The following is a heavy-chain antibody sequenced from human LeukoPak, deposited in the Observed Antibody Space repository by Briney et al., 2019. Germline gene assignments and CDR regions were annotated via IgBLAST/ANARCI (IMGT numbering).Heavy chain of an antibody. CDR3: ARRRYYDSTGFLD. CDR1: GDSISSSSYY. V-gene: IGHV4-39*01. J-gene: IGHJ1*01. Sequence: SETLSLTCSVSGDSISSSSYYWGWVRQPPGKGLEWIGDIYYSGRTYYDSSLKSRLTIGIDTSKNEFSLTLRSVTATDTAVYYCARRRYYDSTGFLDWGRGTLVSVSP. CDR2: IYYSGRT. D-gene: IGHD3-16*01.